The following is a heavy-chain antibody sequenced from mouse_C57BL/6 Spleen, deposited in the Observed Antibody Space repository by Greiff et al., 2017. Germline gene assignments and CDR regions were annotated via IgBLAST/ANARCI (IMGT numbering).Heavy chain of an antibody. V-gene: IGHV1-52*01. CDR1: GYTFTSYW. CDR2: IDPSDSET. CDR3: ADSDYDERAAPSCAY. D-gene: IGHD2-4*01. J-gene: IGHJ3*01. Sequence: QVQLQQPGAELVRPGSSVKLSCKASGYTFTSYWMHWVKQRPIQGLEWIGNIDPSDSETHYNQKFKDKATLTVDKSYSTAYMQLSSLAYEDSAGYYCADSDYDERAAPSCAYWGAGALVPVSA.